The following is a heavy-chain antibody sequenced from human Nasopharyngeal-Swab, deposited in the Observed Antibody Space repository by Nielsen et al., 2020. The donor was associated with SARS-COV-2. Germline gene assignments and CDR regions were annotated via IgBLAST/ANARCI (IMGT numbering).Heavy chain of an antibody. CDR2: IWYDGSNK. J-gene: IGHJ3*02. CDR1: GFTFSSYG. V-gene: IGHV3-33*01. CDR3: ARVRFDWPYVADAFDI. Sequence: GSLKISCAASGFTFSSYGMHWVRQAPGKGLEWVAVIWYDGSNKYYADSVKGRFTISRDNSKNTLYLQMNSLRAEDTAVYYCARVRFDWPYVADAFDIWGQGTMVTVSS. D-gene: IGHD3-9*01.